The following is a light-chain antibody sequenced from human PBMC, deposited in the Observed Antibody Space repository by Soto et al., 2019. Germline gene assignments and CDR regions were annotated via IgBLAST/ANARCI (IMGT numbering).Light chain of an antibody. CDR1: NSNIGIEY. Sequence: QSVLTQPPSVSAAPGQEVTIAYSGSNSNIGIEYVAWYQHLPGTAPKLVIYDNDKRPSGIPDRFSGSKSGTSATLGITGLQTGDEADYYCATWDSSLGAVVFGGGTKLTVL. V-gene: IGLV1-51*01. CDR3: ATWDSSLGAVV. CDR2: DND. J-gene: IGLJ3*02.